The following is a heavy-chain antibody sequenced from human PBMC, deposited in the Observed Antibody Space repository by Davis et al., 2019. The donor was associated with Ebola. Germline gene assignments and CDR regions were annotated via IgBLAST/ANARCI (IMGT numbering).Heavy chain of an antibody. CDR3: AGGGYCGGDCYPSDY. D-gene: IGHD2-21*01. CDR1: GFTFSSYA. J-gene: IGHJ4*02. CDR2: ISYDGSNK. V-gene: IGHV3-30-3*01. Sequence: PGGSLRLSCAASGFTFSSYAMHWVRQAPGKGLEWVAVISYDGSNKYYADSVKGRFTISRDNSKNTLYLQMNSLRAEDTAVYYCAGGGYCGGDCYPSDYWGQGTLVTVSS.